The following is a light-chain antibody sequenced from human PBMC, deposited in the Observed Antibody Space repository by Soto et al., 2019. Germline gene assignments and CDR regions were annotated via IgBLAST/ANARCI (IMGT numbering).Light chain of an antibody. CDR1: TSNIGAPYD. CDR3: QSYDISLHNYV. Sequence: QSVLTQAPSVSGAPGQRVSISCTGSTSNIGAPYDVHWYQHLPGTAPKLLIYGDNNRPSGVPDRFSGSKSGTSASLAITRLQAEDEADYYCQSYDISLHNYVFGTGTKVT. CDR2: GDN. V-gene: IGLV1-40*01. J-gene: IGLJ1*01.